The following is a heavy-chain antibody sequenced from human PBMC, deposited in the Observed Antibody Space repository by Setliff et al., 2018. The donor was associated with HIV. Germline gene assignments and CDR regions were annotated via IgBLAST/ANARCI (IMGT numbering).Heavy chain of an antibody. V-gene: IGHV4-34*01. CDR1: GGSFTDIGGSFTDYY. D-gene: IGHD3-3*01. CDR2: INHSGST. Sequence: PSETLSLTCAVFGGSFTDIGGSFTDYYWIWIRQPPGKGLEWIGEINHSGSTHYNPSLKSRFTISVDTSKYQFSLKLSSVTAADTAVYYCASTYYNFWSGYQGIDYWGQGTLVTVSS. CDR3: ASTYYNFWSGYQGIDY. J-gene: IGHJ4*02.